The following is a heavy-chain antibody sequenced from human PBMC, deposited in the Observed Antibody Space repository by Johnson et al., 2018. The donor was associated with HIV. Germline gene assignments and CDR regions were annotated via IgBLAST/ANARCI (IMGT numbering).Heavy chain of an antibody. J-gene: IGHJ3*02. V-gene: IGHV3-66*01. Sequence: VQLVESGGGLVQPGGSLRLSCAASGFTVSSNYMSWVRQAPGKGLEWVSVIYSGGSTYYADSVKGRFTISRDNSKNTLYRQMNSLRAEDTAVYYCAQTTVTRARGAFDIWGQGTMVTVSS. D-gene: IGHD4-11*01. CDR1: GFTVSSNY. CDR2: IYSGGST. CDR3: AQTTVTRARGAFDI.